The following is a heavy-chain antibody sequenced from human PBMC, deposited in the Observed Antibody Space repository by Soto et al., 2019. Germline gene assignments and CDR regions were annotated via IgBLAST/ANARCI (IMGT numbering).Heavy chain of an antibody. CDR1: GFTFSSYA. CDR3: AKDRSYDYWSGYTAFDI. V-gene: IGHV3-23*01. Sequence: EVQLLESGGGLVQPGGSLRLSCAASGFTFSSYAMSWVRQAPGKGLEWVSAISGSGGSTYYADSVKGRFTISRDNSKNTLYLQMNSLRAEDTAVYYYAKDRSYDYWSGYTAFDIWGQGTMVTVSS. CDR2: ISGSGGST. D-gene: IGHD3-3*01. J-gene: IGHJ3*02.